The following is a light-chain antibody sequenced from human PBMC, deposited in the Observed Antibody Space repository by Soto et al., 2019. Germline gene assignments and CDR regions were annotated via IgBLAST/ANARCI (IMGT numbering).Light chain of an antibody. V-gene: IGKV3-15*01. CDR2: GAS. CDR1: QSVSSD. Sequence: EIVMTQSPATLSVSPGERATLSCRASQSVSSDLAWYQQKPGQAPRLLIYGASTRATGIPARFSGSGSGTEFPLTISSLRSEDFAVYYCQQYNNWPRTFGQGTKVEI. CDR3: QQYNNWPRT. J-gene: IGKJ2*01.